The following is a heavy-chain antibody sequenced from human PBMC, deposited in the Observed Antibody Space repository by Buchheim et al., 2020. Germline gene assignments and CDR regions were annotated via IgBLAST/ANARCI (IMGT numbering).Heavy chain of an antibody. CDR1: GFTFNIFG. Sequence: QVQLVESGGGVVQPGRSLRLSCAASGFTFNIFGMHWVRQAPGKGLEWLAFIRFDATKTYYADSVKGRLPIPRANSKNTLYREMNSLRAEDTAVYYCAKDLSQRIYYYYCGMDVWGQGTT. CDR3: AKDLSQRIYYYYCGMDV. CDR2: IRFDATKT. V-gene: IGHV3-30*02. J-gene: IGHJ6*02. D-gene: IGHD2/OR15-2a*01.